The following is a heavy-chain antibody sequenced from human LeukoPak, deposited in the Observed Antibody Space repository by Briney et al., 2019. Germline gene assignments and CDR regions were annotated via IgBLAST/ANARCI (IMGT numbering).Heavy chain of an antibody. CDR3: ASFYQVYYFDC. V-gene: IGHV4-30-4*01. D-gene: IGHD3-16*02. CDR2: IYYSGTT. CDR1: GGSISSGGYY. Sequence: PAETLSLTCTVSGGSISSGGYYWSWIRQPPGKGLEWIWYIYYSGTTYYNPSLKSRVTISVDTSKNQFSLKLSSVTAADTAVYYCASFYQVYYFDCWGQGTLVTVLS. J-gene: IGHJ4*02.